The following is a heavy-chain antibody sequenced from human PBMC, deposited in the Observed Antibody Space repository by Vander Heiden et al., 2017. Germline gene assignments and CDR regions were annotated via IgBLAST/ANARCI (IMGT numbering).Heavy chain of an antibody. V-gene: IGHV3-30*18. J-gene: IGHJ4*02. CDR1: GFTFSSYG. Sequence: QVQPVESGGGVVQPGRSLRLSCAASGFTFSSYGRHWVRQAPGKGLEWVAVISYDGSNKHYADSVKGRFTISRDNSKNTLYLQMNSLRAEDTAVYYCAKDLGDSSGADYWGQGTLVTVSS. D-gene: IGHD6-19*01. CDR2: ISYDGSNK. CDR3: AKDLGDSSGADY.